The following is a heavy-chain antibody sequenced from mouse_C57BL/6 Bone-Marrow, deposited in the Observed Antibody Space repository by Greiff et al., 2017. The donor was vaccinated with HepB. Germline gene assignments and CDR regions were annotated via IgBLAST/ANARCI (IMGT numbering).Heavy chain of an antibody. CDR1: GYSITSDY. CDR2: ISYSGST. J-gene: IGHJ2*01. CDR3: ARYGGYYGYDDFHYFDY. V-gene: IGHV3-8*01. D-gene: IGHD2-2*01. Sequence: EVQLVESGPGLAKPSQTLSLTCSVTGYSITSDYWNWIRKFPGNKLEYMGYISYSGSTYYNPSLKSRISITRDTSKNQYYLQLNSVTTEDTATYYCARYGGYYGYDDFHYFDYWGQGTTLTVSS.